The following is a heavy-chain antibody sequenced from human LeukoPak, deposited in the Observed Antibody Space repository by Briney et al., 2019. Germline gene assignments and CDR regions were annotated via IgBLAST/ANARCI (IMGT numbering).Heavy chain of an antibody. J-gene: IGHJ5*02. Sequence: SQTLSLTCTVSGGSISSGDYYWSWIRQPPGKGLEWIGYIYYSGSTYYNPSLKSRVTISVDTSKNQFSLKLSSVTAADTAVYYRARVPAANNWFDPWGQGTLVTVSS. V-gene: IGHV4-30-4*01. D-gene: IGHD2-2*01. CDR2: IYYSGST. CDR1: GGSISSGDYY. CDR3: ARVPAANNWFDP.